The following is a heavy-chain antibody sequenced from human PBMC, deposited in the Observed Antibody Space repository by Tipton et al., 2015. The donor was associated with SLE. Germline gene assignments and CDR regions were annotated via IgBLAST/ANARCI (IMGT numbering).Heavy chain of an antibody. Sequence: VQLVQSGAEVKKPGESLRISCKASGYSLNSFRISWVRQMPGKGLEWMGRIDLVDSETNYSPSFQGHVIISADKSISTAYLQWSSLKASDTAMYYCARRGILTGYYADYWGQGILVTVSS. V-gene: IGHV5-10-1*01. CDR2: IDLVDSET. CDR3: ARRGILTGYYADY. D-gene: IGHD3-9*01. J-gene: IGHJ4*02. CDR1: GYSLNSFR.